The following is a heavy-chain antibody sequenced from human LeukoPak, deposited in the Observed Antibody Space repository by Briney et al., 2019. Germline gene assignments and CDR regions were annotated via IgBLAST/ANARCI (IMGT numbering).Heavy chain of an antibody. Sequence: SETLSLTCTVSGGSISSSSYYWGWIRQPPGKGLEWIGYIYYSGSTYYNPSLKSRVTISVDTSKNQFSLKLSSVTAADTAVYYCAREVYYYDSSGYLDYWGQGTLVTVSS. CDR1: GGSISSSSYY. CDR2: IYYSGST. V-gene: IGHV4-31*03. J-gene: IGHJ4*02. CDR3: AREVYYYDSSGYLDY. D-gene: IGHD3-22*01.